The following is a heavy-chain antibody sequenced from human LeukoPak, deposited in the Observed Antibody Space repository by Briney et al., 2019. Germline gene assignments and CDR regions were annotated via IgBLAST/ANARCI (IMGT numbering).Heavy chain of an antibody. CDR1: GFTFSSYA. CDR2: IKQDGSEK. CDR3: ARAQVEMATIGGYYFDY. D-gene: IGHD5-24*01. J-gene: IGHJ4*02. Sequence: PGGSLRLSCAASGFTFSSYAMSWVRQAPGKGLEWVANIKQDGSEKYYVDSVKGRFTISRDNAKNSLYLQMNSLRAEDTAVYYCARAQVEMATIGGYYFDYWGQGTLVTVSS. V-gene: IGHV3-7*01.